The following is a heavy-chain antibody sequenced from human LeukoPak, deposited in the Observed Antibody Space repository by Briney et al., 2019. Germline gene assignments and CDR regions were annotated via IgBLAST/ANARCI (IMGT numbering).Heavy chain of an antibody. D-gene: IGHD3-10*01. J-gene: IGHJ5*02. CDR2: IYYSGST. V-gene: IGHV4-30-4*01. CDR3: ARFGGVEQPRFDP. CDR1: GGSISSGDYY. Sequence: ASRTLSLTCTVSGGSISSGDYYWSWIRQPQGKGLEWIGYIYYSGSTNYNPSLKSRVTISVDTSENQFSLKLSSVTAADTAVYYCARFGGVEQPRFDPWGQGTLVTVSS.